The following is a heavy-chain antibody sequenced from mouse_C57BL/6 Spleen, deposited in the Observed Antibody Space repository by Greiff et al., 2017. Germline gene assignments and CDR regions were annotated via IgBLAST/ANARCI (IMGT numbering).Heavy chain of an antibody. V-gene: IGHV1-82*01. Sequence: QVQLQQSGPELVKPGASVKISCKASGYAFSSSWMYWVKQRPGKGLEWIGRIYPGDGDTNYNGKFKGKATLTADKSSSTAYMQLSSLTSEDSAVYFCARWGAVVAGYAMDYWGQGTSVTVSS. CDR3: ARWGAVVAGYAMDY. CDR1: GYAFSSSW. D-gene: IGHD1-1*01. J-gene: IGHJ4*01. CDR2: IYPGDGDT.